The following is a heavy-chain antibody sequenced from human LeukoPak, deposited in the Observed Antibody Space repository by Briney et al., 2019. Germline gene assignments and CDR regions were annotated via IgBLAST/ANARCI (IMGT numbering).Heavy chain of an antibody. CDR2: ISYDGSNK. D-gene: IGHD1-26*01. J-gene: IGHJ4*02. CDR3: AKAARASGSYYVPFDY. V-gene: IGHV3-30*04. Sequence: GGSLRLSCAASGFTFSSYAMHWVRQAPGKGLEWVAVISYDGSNKYYADSVKGRFTISRDNSKNTLYLQMNSLRAEDTAVYYCAKAARASGSYYVPFDYWGQGTLVTVSS. CDR1: GFTFSSYA.